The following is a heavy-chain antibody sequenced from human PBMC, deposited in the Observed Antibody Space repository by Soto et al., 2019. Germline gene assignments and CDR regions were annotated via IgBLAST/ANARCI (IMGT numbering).Heavy chain of an antibody. Sequence: SETLSLTSTVAGGSSSSYDWSWIRQPPGKGLEWIGYIYYSGSTNYNPSLKSRVTISVDTSKNQFSLKLSSVTAADTAVYYCAASDYGDYDDAFDIWGQGTMVTVS. D-gene: IGHD4-17*01. CDR3: AASDYGDYDDAFDI. CDR1: GGSSSSYD. J-gene: IGHJ3*02. CDR2: IYYSGST. V-gene: IGHV4-59*01.